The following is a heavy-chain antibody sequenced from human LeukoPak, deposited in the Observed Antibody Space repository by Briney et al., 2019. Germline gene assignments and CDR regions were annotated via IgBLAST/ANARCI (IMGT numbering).Heavy chain of an antibody. Sequence: PGGSLRLSCAASGFTFSNAWMSWARQAPGKGLEWVGRIKSKTDGWTTDYAAPVKGRFTISRDDSKNTLYLQMNSLKTEDTAVYYCTTSRRWFGESKYWGQGTLVTVSS. D-gene: IGHD3-10*01. CDR2: IKSKTDGWTT. J-gene: IGHJ4*02. CDR3: TTSRRWFGESKY. V-gene: IGHV3-15*01. CDR1: GFTFSNAW.